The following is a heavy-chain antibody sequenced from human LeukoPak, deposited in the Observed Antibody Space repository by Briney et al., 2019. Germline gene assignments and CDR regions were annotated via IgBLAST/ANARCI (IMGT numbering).Heavy chain of an antibody. CDR2: IDGYNGNT. CDR1: GYTFTSSG. CDR3: ARAGSYYYMDV. Sequence: ASVKLSCKASGYTFTSSGISWVRQSPGQGLEWMGWIDGYNGNTKYAQKLQGRVTMTTDTSTTTAYMELRSLRLDDTAVYYCARAGSYYYMDVWGKGTTVTVSS. D-gene: IGHD1-1*01. V-gene: IGHV1-18*01. J-gene: IGHJ6*03.